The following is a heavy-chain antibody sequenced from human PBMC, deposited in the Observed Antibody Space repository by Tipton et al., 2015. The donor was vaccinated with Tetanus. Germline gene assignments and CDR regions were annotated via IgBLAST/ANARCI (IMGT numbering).Heavy chain of an antibody. V-gene: IGHV1-2*02. J-gene: IGHJ4*02. D-gene: IGHD3-22*01. CDR3: ARGMGYDSSGIDDF. CDR1: GYTFTGYY. Sequence: QSGPEVKKPGASVKVSCKASGYTFTGYYMRWVRQAPGQGLEWMGWINPNSGGTNYAQKFQGRVTMTRDTSISTAYMEVSRLRSDDTAIYYCARGMGYDSSGIDDFWGQGTLVTVSS. CDR2: INPNSGGT.